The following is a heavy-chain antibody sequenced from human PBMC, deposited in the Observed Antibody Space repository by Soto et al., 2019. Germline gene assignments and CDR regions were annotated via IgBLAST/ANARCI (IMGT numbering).Heavy chain of an antibody. D-gene: IGHD6-6*01. Sequence: QVHLVQSGAEVKKPGASVKVSCKGSGYAFTTYGITWVRQAPGQGLEWMGWISAHNGNTNYAQKLQGRVTVTRDTSTSTAYMELRSLRSDATAVYYCARGRDGDYWGQGARVTVSS. CDR3: ARGRDGDY. CDR1: GYAFTTYG. CDR2: ISAHNGNT. V-gene: IGHV1-18*01. J-gene: IGHJ4*02.